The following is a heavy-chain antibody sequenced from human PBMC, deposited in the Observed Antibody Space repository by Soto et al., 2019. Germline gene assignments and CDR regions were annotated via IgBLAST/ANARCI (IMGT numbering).Heavy chain of an antibody. J-gene: IGHJ6*03. V-gene: IGHV4-59*12. CDR1: GGSISSYY. Sequence: SETLSLTCTVSGGSISSYYWSWIRQPPGKGLEWIGYIYYSGSTNYNPSLKSRVTISVDTSKNQFSLKLSSVTAADTAVYYCARSSYGDGWYYYYYYMDVWGKGTTVTVSS. CDR3: ARSSYGDGWYYYYYYMDV. CDR2: IYYSGST. D-gene: IGHD4-17*01.